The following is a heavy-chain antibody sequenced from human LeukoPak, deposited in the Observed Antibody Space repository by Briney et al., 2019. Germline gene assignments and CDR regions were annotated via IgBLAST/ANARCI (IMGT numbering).Heavy chain of an antibody. V-gene: IGHV3-15*01. CDR1: GFTFTKAW. CDR3: TTDQKGSGEWQRKPGPRWANKSYYYYYMDV. D-gene: IGHD6-25*01. Sequence: GGSLRLSCTASGFTFTKAWMRWVRQAPGKGLEWVGRIKSKTDGGTTDYAAPVKGRFTISRDDSKNTPYLQMNSLKTEDTAVYYCTTDQKGSGEWQRKPGPRWANKSYYYYYMDVWGKGTTVTISS. J-gene: IGHJ6*03. CDR2: IKSKTDGGTT.